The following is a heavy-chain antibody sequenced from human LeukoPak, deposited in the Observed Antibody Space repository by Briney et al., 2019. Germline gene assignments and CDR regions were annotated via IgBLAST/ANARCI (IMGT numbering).Heavy chain of an antibody. J-gene: IGHJ3*02. CDR1: SYTFTNYD. Sequence: GASVKVSCKAFSYTFTNYDINWVRQAPGQGLEWMGGISPYNGNTDYAQKLRGRVTMTTDTSTSTAYMELRSLRSDDTAVYYCARPSDSSGGDAFDIWGQGTMVIVSS. CDR2: ISPYNGNT. D-gene: IGHD2-15*01. V-gene: IGHV1-18*01. CDR3: ARPSDSSGGDAFDI.